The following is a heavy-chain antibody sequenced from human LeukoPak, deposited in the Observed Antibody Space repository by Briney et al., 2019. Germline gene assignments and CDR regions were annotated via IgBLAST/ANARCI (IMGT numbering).Heavy chain of an antibody. Sequence: GGSLRLSCAASGFTVSSNYMSWVRQAPGKGLEWVSVIYSGGSTYYADSVKGRFTISRDNSKNTLYLQMNSLRAEDTAVYYCARDLLATVTTGESDCWGQGTLVTVSS. V-gene: IGHV3-66*02. D-gene: IGHD4-17*01. CDR2: IYSGGST. CDR3: ARDLLATVTTGESDC. CDR1: GFTVSSNY. J-gene: IGHJ4*02.